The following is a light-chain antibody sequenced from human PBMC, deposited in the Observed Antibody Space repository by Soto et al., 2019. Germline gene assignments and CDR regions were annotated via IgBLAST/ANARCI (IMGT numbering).Light chain of an antibody. CDR1: SSNIGDSP. Sequence: QSALTQPPSASGTPGQRITISRSGSSSNIGDSPVNWYHQLPGAAHKLLIYINDQRPSGVPDRFSGSKSGTSASLAISGLQPEDEADYYGAAWDDSLNALFGTGTKVTVL. J-gene: IGLJ1*01. CDR3: AAWDDSLNAL. CDR2: IND. V-gene: IGLV1-44*01.